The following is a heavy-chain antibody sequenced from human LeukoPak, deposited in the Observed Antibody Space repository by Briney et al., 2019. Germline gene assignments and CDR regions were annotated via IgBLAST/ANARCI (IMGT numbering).Heavy chain of an antibody. V-gene: IGHV3-13*01. CDR1: GFTLGSHD. CDR3: VREACGYHYTYFDY. Sequence: PGGSLRLSCTASGFTLGSHDMHWVRQIPGQGLEWVAAVSSGFHAFFADSVQGRFTVSREDARNSLYLQMNSLRAGDTAVYYCVREACGYHYTYFDYWGQGTLVTVSS. D-gene: IGHD5-18*01. J-gene: IGHJ4*02. CDR2: VSSGFHA.